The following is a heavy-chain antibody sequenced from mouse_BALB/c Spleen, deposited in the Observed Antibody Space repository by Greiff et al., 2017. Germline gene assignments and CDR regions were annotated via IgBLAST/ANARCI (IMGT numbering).Heavy chain of an antibody. CDR1: GFTFSSYA. D-gene: IGHD2-1*01. J-gene: IGHJ1*01. CDR2: ISSGGST. V-gene: IGHV5-6-5*01. CDR3: ARVPYGNYVWYFDV. Sequence: EVMLVESGGGLVKPGGSLKLSCAASGFTFSSYAMSWVRQTPEKRLEWVASISSGGSTYYPDSVKGRFTISRDNARNILYLQMSSLRSEDTAMYYCARVPYGNYVWYFDVWGAGTTVTVSS.